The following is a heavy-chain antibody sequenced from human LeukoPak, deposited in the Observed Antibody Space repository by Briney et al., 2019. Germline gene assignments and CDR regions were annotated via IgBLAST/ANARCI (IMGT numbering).Heavy chain of an antibody. J-gene: IGHJ4*02. CDR1: GFTFRNYA. CDR2: ISGSAGST. Sequence: PGGSLRLSCAASGFTFRNYAMTWVRQAPGKGLEWVSDISGSAGSTNYADSVKGRFTISRDNSKNTLYLQMNSLRAEDTAIYYCTKITTGTVNYWGQGTLVTVSS. CDR3: TKITTGTVNY. D-gene: IGHD1-1*01. V-gene: IGHV3-23*01.